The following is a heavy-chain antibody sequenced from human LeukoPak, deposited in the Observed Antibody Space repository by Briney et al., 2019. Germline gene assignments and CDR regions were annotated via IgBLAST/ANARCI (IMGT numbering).Heavy chain of an antibody. J-gene: IGHJ4*02. D-gene: IGHD6-25*01. Sequence: GGSLRLSCAASGFTFSSYAMHWVRQAPGKGLGWVAVISYDGSNKYYADSVKGRFTISRDNSKNTLYLQMNSLRAEDTAVYYCARGGAAASTGGDYWGQGTLVTVSS. CDR2: ISYDGSNK. V-gene: IGHV3-30-3*01. CDR3: ARGGAAASTGGDY. CDR1: GFTFSSYA.